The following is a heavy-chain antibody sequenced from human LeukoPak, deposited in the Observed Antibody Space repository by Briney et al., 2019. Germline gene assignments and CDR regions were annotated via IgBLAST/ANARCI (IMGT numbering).Heavy chain of an antibody. V-gene: IGHV3-64*01. Sequence: GGSLRLSCAASGFTFSTYAMHWVRQAPGKGLEYVSSINNNGGSTYYANSVKGRFTISRDNSKNTLYLQMGSLRVEDMAVYFCARALGDCGSTTCYPDSWGQGTLVTVSS. CDR2: INNNGGST. D-gene: IGHD2-2*01. J-gene: IGHJ4*02. CDR1: GFTFSTYA. CDR3: ARALGDCGSTTCYPDS.